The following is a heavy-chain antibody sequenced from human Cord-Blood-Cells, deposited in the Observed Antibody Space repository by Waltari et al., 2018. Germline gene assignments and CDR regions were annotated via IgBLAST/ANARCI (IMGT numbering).Heavy chain of an antibody. D-gene: IGHD3-10*01. Sequence: QVQLVQSGAEVKKPGASVKVSCKASGYTFTGYYMHWVRQAPGQGLEWIGWVNPNRAVTNYAQKFQGWVTRTRDTSISTAYMELSRLRSDDTAVYYCASTGNDAFDIWGQGTMVTVSS. CDR2: VNPNRAVT. V-gene: IGHV1-2*04. CDR1: GYTFTGYY. CDR3: ASTGNDAFDI. J-gene: IGHJ3*02.